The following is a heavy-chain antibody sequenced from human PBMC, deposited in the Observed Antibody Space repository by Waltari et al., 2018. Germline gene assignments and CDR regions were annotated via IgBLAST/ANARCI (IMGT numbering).Heavy chain of an antibody. Sequence: EVQQVESGGGLVKPGGSLRLSCAASGFTFSNAWMSWVRQAPGKGLEWVGRIKSKTDGGTTDYAAPVKGRFIISREDSKNTLYLQMNSLKTEDTAVYYCTTRGSSGYPSFWYWGQGTLVTVSS. CDR3: TTRGSSGYPSFWY. CDR1: GFTFSNAW. V-gene: IGHV3-15*01. J-gene: IGHJ4*02. CDR2: IKSKTDGGTT. D-gene: IGHD3-22*01.